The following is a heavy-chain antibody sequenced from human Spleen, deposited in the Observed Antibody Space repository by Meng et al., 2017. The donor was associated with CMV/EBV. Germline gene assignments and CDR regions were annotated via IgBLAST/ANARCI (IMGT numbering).Heavy chain of an antibody. J-gene: IGHJ6*02. CDR2: INHSGST. Sequence: SETLSLTCAVYGGSFSGYYWSWIRQPPGKGLEWIGEINHSGSTNYNPSLKSRVTISVDTSKKQFSLKLSSVTAADTAVYYCAGRYCSSTSCYTDYYYGMDVWGQGTTVTVSS. CDR3: AGRYCSSTSCYTDYYYGMDV. CDR1: GGSFSGYY. D-gene: IGHD2-2*02. V-gene: IGHV4-34*01.